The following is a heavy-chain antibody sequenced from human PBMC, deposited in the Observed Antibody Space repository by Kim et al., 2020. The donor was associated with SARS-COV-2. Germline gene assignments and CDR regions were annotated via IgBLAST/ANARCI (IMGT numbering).Heavy chain of an antibody. V-gene: IGHV3-7*01. CDR1: GFTFNLYW. D-gene: IGHD3-22*01. CDR3: ARIDYYDSTQVDY. CDR2: IKQDGSST. Sequence: GGSLRLSCAASGFTFNLYWMSWVRQAPGKGLEWVAHIKQDGSSTYYVDSVKGRFTISRDNAKNSLYLQMNSLRAEDTAFYYCARIDYYDSTQVDYWCQGT. J-gene: IGHJ4*02.